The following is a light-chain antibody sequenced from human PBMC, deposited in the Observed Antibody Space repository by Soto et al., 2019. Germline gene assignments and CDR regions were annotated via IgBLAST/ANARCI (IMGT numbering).Light chain of an antibody. CDR2: DAS. CDR3: QQYDNLPLT. Sequence: DVQVTKSPSSLSASVGDRVTITCQASQDISNYLNWYQQKPGKAPKLLIYDASNLETGVPSRFSGSGSGTDFTFTISSLQPEDIATYYCQQYDNLPLTFGGASKVDIK. V-gene: IGKV1-33*01. J-gene: IGKJ4*01. CDR1: QDISNY.